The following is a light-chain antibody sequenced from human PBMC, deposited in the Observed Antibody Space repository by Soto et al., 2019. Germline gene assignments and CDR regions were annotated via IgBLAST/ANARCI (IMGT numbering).Light chain of an antibody. Sequence: AVQMTQSPSSMSASVGDRVTITCLASQGISDELFCYQQKARKAPHRLISSASTLQAGVPSSFFSSRSCTDFSLTISSLQPQDFATFYCLQHYDYPRTFGQGTKVDIK. J-gene: IGKJ1*01. CDR1: QGISDE. V-gene: IGKV1-6*01. CDR2: SAS. CDR3: LQHYDYPRT.